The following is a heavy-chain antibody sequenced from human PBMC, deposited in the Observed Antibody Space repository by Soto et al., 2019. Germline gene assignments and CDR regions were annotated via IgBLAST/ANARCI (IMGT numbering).Heavy chain of an antibody. V-gene: IGHV4-34*01. J-gene: IGHJ5*02. D-gene: IGHD3-3*01. Sequence: SETLSLTCSVSGGSVNDHYWSWIRQPPGKSLEWIGEINHSGSTNYNPSLKSRVTISVDTSKNQFSLKLSAVTAADTAVYYCARVGGYYEFWSGYYNWWFDPWGQGTLVTVSS. CDR2: INHSGST. CDR1: GGSVNDHY. CDR3: ARVGGYYEFWSGYYNWWFDP.